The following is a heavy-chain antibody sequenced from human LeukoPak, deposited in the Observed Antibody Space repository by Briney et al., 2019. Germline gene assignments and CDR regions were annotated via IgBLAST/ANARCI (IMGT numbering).Heavy chain of an antibody. J-gene: IGHJ4*02. CDR3: ARDLPFED. V-gene: IGHV1-2*06. Sequence: GASVTVSCKASGYTFIAYHMHWVRQAPGQGLEWMGRIHPSSGATNYAQRFQGRVTLTRDTSINTAYMELSRLTSDDTAAYYCARDLPFEDWGQGTLVTVSS. CDR2: IHPSSGAT. CDR1: GYTFIAYH. D-gene: IGHD2/OR15-2a*01.